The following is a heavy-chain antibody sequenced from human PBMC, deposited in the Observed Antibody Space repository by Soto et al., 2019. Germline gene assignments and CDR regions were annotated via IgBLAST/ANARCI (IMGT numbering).Heavy chain of an antibody. V-gene: IGHV3-30-3*01. CDR2: ISYDGSNK. D-gene: IGHD4-17*01. Sequence: ESGGGVVQPGRSLRLSCAASGFTFSSYAMHWVRQAPGKGLEWVAVISYDGSNKYYADSVKGRFTISRDNSKNTLYLQMNSLRAEDTAVYYCARDPTVTLNYYYGMDVWGQGTTVTVSS. CDR1: GFTFSSYA. CDR3: ARDPTVTLNYYYGMDV. J-gene: IGHJ6*02.